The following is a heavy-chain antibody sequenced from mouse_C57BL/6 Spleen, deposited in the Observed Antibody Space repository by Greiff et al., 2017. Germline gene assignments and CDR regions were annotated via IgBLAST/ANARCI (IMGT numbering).Heavy chain of an antibody. CDR2: IYPGDGDT. D-gene: IGHD2-4*01. J-gene: IGHJ1*03. CDR1: DYTFSSSW. Sequence: VQLQASGPELVKPGASVKISCKASDYTFSSSWMNWVKQRPGKGLEWIGRIYPGDGDTNYNGKFKGKATLTADKSSSTAYMQLSSLTSEDSAVYFCARCWPIDDYDRYCDVWGTGTTVTVSS. CDR3: ARCWPIDDYDRYCDV. V-gene: IGHV1-82*01.